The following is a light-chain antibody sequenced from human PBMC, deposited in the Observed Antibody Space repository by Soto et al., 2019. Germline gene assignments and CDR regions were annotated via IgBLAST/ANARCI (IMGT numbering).Light chain of an antibody. Sequence: EIELTQSPGTLSVSPGERATLSCRATHSVSGSLAWYQQKPGRPPRLLIHSASTRATGIPAMFSESGSGTGFTLTISSLQSEDFAVFYCQQYNRWPRYTFGQGTRLELK. J-gene: IGKJ2*01. CDR3: QQYNRWPRYT. CDR2: SAS. CDR1: HSVSGS. V-gene: IGKV3-15*01.